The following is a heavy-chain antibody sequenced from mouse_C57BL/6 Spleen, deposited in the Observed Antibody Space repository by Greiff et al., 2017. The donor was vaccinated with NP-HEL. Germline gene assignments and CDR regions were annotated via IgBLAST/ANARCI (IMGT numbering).Heavy chain of an antibody. CDR1: GYTFTDYN. V-gene: IGHV1-22*01. J-gene: IGHJ3*01. Sequence: VQLQQSGPELVKPGASVKMSCKASGYTFTDYNMHWVKQSHGKSLEWIGYINPNNGGTSYNQKFKGKAKLTVNKSSSTAYMELRSLTSEDSAVYYCARWIITTVVAEAYWGQGTLVTVSA. CDR3: ARWIITTVVAEAY. D-gene: IGHD1-1*01. CDR2: INPNNGGT.